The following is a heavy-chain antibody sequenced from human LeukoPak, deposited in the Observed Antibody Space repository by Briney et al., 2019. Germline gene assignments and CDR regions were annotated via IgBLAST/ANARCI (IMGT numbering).Heavy chain of an antibody. Sequence: PGGSLRLSCAASGFTFSTYVMTWVRQAPGQGLEWVSIISGSGLSTYYIDSVKGRFTISRDNAKNTLYLQMNSLRAEDTAVYYCASRWSFGYWGQGTLVTVSS. CDR1: GFTFSTYV. CDR2: ISGSGLST. D-gene: IGHD2-15*01. V-gene: IGHV3-23*01. J-gene: IGHJ4*02. CDR3: ASRWSFGY.